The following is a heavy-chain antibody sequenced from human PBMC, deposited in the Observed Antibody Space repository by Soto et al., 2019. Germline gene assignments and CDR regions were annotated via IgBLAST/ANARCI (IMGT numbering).Heavy chain of an antibody. CDR2: ISGSGDST. V-gene: IGHV3-23*01. D-gene: IGHD2-15*01. Sequence: EVQLLESGGGLVQPGGSLRLSCAASGFTFSSYAMSWFRQAPGRGLEWVSSISGSGDSTYYADSVKGRFTISRDNSKNMLYLELNSLRAEDTALYYCARDRLASVVIEGTFYWGQGTLVTVSS. CDR1: GFTFSSYA. CDR3: ARDRLASVVIEGTFY. J-gene: IGHJ4*02.